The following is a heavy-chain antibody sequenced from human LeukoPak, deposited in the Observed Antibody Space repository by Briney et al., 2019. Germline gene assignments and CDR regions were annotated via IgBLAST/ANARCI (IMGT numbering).Heavy chain of an antibody. CDR3: ARADYDILTGYYFDY. Sequence: PGGSLRLSCAASGFTFSSYGMHWVRQAPGKGLEWVAVIWYDGSNKYYADSVKGRFTISRDNSKNTLYLQMNSLRAEDTAVYYCARADYDILTGYYFDYWGQGTLVTVSS. CDR2: IWYDGSNK. J-gene: IGHJ4*02. D-gene: IGHD3-9*01. V-gene: IGHV3-33*01. CDR1: GFTFSSYG.